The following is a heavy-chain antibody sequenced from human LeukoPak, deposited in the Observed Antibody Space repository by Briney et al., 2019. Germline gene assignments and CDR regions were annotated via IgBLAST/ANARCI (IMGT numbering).Heavy chain of an antibody. CDR2: IYYSGST. V-gene: IGHV4-59*12. Sequence: SETLSLTCTVSGGSISSYYWSWIRQPPGKGLEWIGYIYYSGSTNYNPSLKSRVTISVDTSKNQFSLKLSSVTAADTAVYYCARDGGYCSSTSCYVYWGQGTLVTVSS. J-gene: IGHJ4*02. CDR1: GGSISSYY. CDR3: ARDGGYCSSTSCYVY. D-gene: IGHD2-2*01.